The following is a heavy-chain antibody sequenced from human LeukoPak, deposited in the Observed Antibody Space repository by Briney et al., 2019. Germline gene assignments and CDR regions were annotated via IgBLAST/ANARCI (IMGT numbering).Heavy chain of an antibody. J-gene: IGHJ4*02. V-gene: IGHV1-2*02. CDR1: GYTFTGYY. Sequence: ASVNVSCKASGYTFTGYYMHWVRQAPGQGLAWMGWINPNSGGTNYAQKFQGRVTMTRDTSISTAYMELSRLRSDDTAVYYCARDPERYYFDYWGQGTLVTVSS. CDR3: ARDPERYYFDY. CDR2: INPNSGGT. D-gene: IGHD6-25*01.